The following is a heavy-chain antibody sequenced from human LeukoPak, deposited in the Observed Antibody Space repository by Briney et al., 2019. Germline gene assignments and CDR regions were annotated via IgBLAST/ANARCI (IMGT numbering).Heavy chain of an antibody. Sequence: SVKVSCKASGGTFSSYAISWVRQAPGQGLEWMGRIIPIFGTANYAQKFQGRGKITTDESTSTAYMALSSLRSEDTAVYYCAREYYYDSSGYYYVIDYWGQGTLVTVSS. V-gene: IGHV1-69*05. J-gene: IGHJ4*02. D-gene: IGHD3-22*01. CDR3: AREYYYDSSGYYYVIDY. CDR1: GGTFSSYA. CDR2: IIPIFGTA.